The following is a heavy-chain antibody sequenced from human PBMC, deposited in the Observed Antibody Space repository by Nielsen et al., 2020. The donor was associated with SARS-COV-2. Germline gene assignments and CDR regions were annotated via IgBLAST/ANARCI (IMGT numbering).Heavy chain of an antibody. J-gene: IGHJ6*03. D-gene: IGHD1-26*01. CDR1: GYTFTSYG. CDR2: ISAYNGNT. Sequence: ASVKVSCKASGYTFTSYGISWVRQAPGQGLEWMGWISAYNGNTNYAQKLQGRVTMTTDTSTSTAYMELSSLRSEDTAVYYCASGPPTVGYYYYMDVWGKGTTVTVSS. CDR3: ASGPPTVGYYYYMDV. V-gene: IGHV1-18*01.